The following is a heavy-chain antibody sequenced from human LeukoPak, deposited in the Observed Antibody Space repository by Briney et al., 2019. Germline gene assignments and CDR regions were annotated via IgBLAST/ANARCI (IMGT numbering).Heavy chain of an antibody. J-gene: IGHJ5*02. CDR1: GFIVSNNH. CDR2: TYTDTSA. D-gene: IGHD7-27*01. CDR3: ARESWGPVGP. V-gene: IGHV3-66*02. Sequence: GGSLRLSCAASGFIVSNNHMSWVRQAPGKGLEWVSLTYTDTSAYYADSVKGRFTISRDNSKNTLNLQMNSLRVEDTGVYYCARESWGPVGPWGQGTLVTVSP.